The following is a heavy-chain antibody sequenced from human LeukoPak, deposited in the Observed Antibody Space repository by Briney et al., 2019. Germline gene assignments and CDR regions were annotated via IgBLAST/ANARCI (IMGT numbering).Heavy chain of an antibody. D-gene: IGHD7-27*01. J-gene: IGHJ4*02. CDR3: ARASTLRTGDAH. CDR1: GFTISSNY. Sequence: GGSLRLSCAASGFTISSNYMSWVRQAPGKGLEWISVIYTGGSTSYADSVKGRFTISRVSSTNTLFLQMNSLRAEDTAVYYCARASTLRTGDAHWGQGTLVTVSS. V-gene: IGHV3-66*01. CDR2: IYTGGST.